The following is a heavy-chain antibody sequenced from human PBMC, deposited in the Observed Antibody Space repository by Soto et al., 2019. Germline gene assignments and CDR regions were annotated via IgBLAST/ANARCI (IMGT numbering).Heavy chain of an antibody. CDR2: INHSGDT. J-gene: IGHJ5*02. Sequence: SETLSLTCAVYGGSFSDFYWNWIRQSPGKGLEWIGEINHSGDTNYNPSLKSRVTISVDTSKNQFSLKLSSVTAADTAVYYCASPKIAFYNWFDPWGQGTLVTVSS. CDR3: ASPKIAFYNWFDP. V-gene: IGHV4-34*01. CDR1: GGSFSDFY. D-gene: IGHD3-3*02.